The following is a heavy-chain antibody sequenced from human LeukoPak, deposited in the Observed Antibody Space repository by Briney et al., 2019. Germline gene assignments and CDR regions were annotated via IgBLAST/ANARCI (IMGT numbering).Heavy chain of an antibody. J-gene: IGHJ5*02. D-gene: IGHD2/OR15-2a*01. CDR3: TTDLWGGFDP. CDR2: IKSKTDGGTT. V-gene: IGHV3-15*01. Sequence: PGGSLRLSCAASGFTFSNAWMSWVRQAPGKGLEWVGRIKSKTDGGTTDYAAPGKGRFTIARDDLKNTLYLQMNSLKTEDTAVYYCTTDLWGGFDPWGQGTLVTVSS. CDR1: GFTFSNAW.